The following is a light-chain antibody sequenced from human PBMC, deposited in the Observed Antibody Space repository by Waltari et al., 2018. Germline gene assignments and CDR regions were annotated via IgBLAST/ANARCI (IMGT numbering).Light chain of an antibody. J-gene: IGLJ2*01. CDR1: NIGSQR. CDR2: ADY. Sequence: SYVLTQAPSVSVAPGQTATITCGGDNIGSQRVHWYQQKSGQAPSLVVHADYDRASGIPERFSGSHSGSMATLTISGVEAGDEADYYCQVWDSSSDQVVFGGGTKLTVL. CDR3: QVWDSSSDQVV. V-gene: IGLV3-21*02.